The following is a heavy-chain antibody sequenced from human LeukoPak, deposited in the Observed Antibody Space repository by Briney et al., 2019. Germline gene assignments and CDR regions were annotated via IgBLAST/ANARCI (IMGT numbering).Heavy chain of an antibody. Sequence: PGGSLRLSCAASGFTFSSYWMSWVRQAPGKGLEWVANIKQDGSEKYYVDSVKGRFTISRDNAKNSLYLQMNSLRAEDTAVYYCARSPSIIAVAAYFDYWGQGTLVTVSS. CDR1: GFTFSSYW. D-gene: IGHD6-19*01. J-gene: IGHJ4*02. V-gene: IGHV3-7*01. CDR3: ARSPSIIAVAAYFDY. CDR2: IKQDGSEK.